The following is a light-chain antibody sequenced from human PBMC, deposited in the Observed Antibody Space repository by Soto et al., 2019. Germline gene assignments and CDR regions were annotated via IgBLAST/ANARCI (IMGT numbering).Light chain of an antibody. CDR1: NSDVVRYNF. Sequence: QSALTQPRSVSGSPGQSVTISCTGTNSDVVRYNFVSWYQQLPGKAPKLLISAVSQRPSGVPDRFSGSKSGNTASLTISGLQADDEADYFCYSYTASDIWVFGGGTKLTVL. CDR2: AVS. CDR3: YSYTASDIWV. V-gene: IGLV2-11*01. J-gene: IGLJ3*02.